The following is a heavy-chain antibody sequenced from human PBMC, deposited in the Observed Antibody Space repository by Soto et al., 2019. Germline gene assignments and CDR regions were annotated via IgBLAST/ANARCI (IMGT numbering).Heavy chain of an antibody. V-gene: IGHV3-33*01. CDR1: GFTFSSYG. CDR2: IWYDGSNK. Sequence: QVQLVESGGGVVQPGRSLRLSCAASGFTFSSYGMHWVRQAPGKGLEWVAVIWYDGSNKYYADSVKGRFTISRDNSKNTLYLQMNSLRAEDTAVYYCAREYSGYDYSYFQHWGQGTLVTVSS. CDR3: AREYSGYDYSYFQH. J-gene: IGHJ1*01. D-gene: IGHD5-12*01.